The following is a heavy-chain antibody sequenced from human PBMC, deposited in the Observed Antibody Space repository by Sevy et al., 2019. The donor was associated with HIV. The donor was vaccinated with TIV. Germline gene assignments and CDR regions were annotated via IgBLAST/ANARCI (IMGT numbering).Heavy chain of an antibody. CDR1: GFIFNGYG. V-gene: IGHV3-30*02. J-gene: IGHJ4*02. CDR2: IQYDGGKK. D-gene: IGHD3-16*01. Sequence: GESLKISCAASGFIFNGYGMHWVRQAPGKGLEWVAFIQYDGGKKDYVVSVKGRFTISRDNSKNTLFLQMNRLRPEDSAMYFCVKDPLISLGADLFDYWGQGTLVTVSS. CDR3: VKDPLISLGADLFDY.